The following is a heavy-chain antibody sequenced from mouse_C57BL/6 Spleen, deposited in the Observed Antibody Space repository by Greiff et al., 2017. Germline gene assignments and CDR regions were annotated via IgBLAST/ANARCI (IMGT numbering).Heavy chain of an antibody. D-gene: IGHD2-12*01. J-gene: IGHJ4*01. Sequence: EVMLVESEGGLVQPGSSMKLSCKASGFTFSAYYMAWVRQVPEKGLEWVANINYDGSSTCYLDSLKSRFIISRDNAKNILYLQMSSLKSEDTATYYCARDSGYYTGAMDYWGQGTSVTVSS. CDR1: GFTFSAYY. CDR3: ARDSGYYTGAMDY. V-gene: IGHV5-16*01. CDR2: INYDGSST.